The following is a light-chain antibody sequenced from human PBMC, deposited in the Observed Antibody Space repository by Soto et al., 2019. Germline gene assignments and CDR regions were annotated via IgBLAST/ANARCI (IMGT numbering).Light chain of an antibody. J-gene: IGLJ1*01. CDR3: SSYAGNNNFV. Sequence: QSVLTQPPSVSGAPGQRVTISCTGSSSNIGAGYDVHWYQQLPGTAPKLLIYGNSNRPSGVPDRFSGSKSGDTASLTVSGLQAEDEADYYCSSYAGNNNFVFGTGTKAXV. CDR2: GNS. V-gene: IGLV1-40*01. CDR1: SSNIGAGYD.